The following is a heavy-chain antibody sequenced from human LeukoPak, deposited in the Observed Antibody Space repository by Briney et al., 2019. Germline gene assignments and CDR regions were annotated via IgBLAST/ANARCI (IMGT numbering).Heavy chain of an antibody. D-gene: IGHD3-10*01. V-gene: IGHV4-59*01. CDR1: GGSITNYF. J-gene: IGHJ5*02. CDR3: ARGGSGTYHNWAGWFDP. Sequence: SETLSLTCTVSGGSITNYFWGWIRLTPGKGLQWIGSISYSEGSNYNPFLESRASISVDISENQFSLKLYSVTAADTAVYYCARGGSGTYHNWAGWFDPWGQGTLVTVSS. CDR2: ISYSEGS.